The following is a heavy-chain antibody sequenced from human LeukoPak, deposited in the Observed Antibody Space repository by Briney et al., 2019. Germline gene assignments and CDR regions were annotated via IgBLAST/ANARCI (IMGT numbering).Heavy chain of an antibody. Sequence: SETLSLTCTVSGGSVSSSYWSWIRQPPGKGLEWMGYIFYNGGTQYSPSLSSRVTISVDTSKNQFSLKLSSVTAADTAVYYCARVYSSAWYLDYWGQGTLVTVSS. CDR3: ARVYSSAWYLDY. CDR2: IFYNGGT. V-gene: IGHV4-59*02. D-gene: IGHD6-19*01. CDR1: GGSVSSSY. J-gene: IGHJ4*02.